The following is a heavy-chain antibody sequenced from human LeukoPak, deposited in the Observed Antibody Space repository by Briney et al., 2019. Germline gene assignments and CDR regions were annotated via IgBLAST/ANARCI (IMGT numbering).Heavy chain of an antibody. CDR3: ARHRAQLLHNWFDP. Sequence: SETLSLTCTVSGGSISSYYWSWIRQPPGKGLEWIGYIYTSGSTNYNPSLKSRVTISVDTSKNQFSLKLSSVTAADTAVYYCARHRAQLLHNWFDPWGQGTLVTVSS. D-gene: IGHD2-2*01. CDR1: GGSISSYY. J-gene: IGHJ5*02. CDR2: IYTSGST. V-gene: IGHV4-4*09.